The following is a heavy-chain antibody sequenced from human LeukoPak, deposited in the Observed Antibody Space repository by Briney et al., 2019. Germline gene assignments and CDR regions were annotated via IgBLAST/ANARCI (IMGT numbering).Heavy chain of an antibody. Sequence: SETLSLTCTVSDGSISGYYWSWIRQPPGKGLEWIGYIYYSGGTNYNPSLKSRVTISVDTSKNQFSLKLSSVTAADTAVYYCARLGFSNSGSYLAPSDYWGQGTLVTVSS. CDR1: DGSISGYY. V-gene: IGHV4-59*08. J-gene: IGHJ4*02. D-gene: IGHD1-26*01. CDR3: ARLGFSNSGSYLAPSDY. CDR2: IYYSGGT.